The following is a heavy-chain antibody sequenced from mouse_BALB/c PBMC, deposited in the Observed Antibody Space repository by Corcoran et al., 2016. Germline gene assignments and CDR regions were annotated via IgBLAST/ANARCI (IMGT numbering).Heavy chain of an antibody. CDR1: GFSLRTSGIG. Sequence: QVTLKDSCPGILKPSQTLSLTCSISGFSLRTSGIGVGWIRQPSGKGLEWLAHIWWDDDKYYNPSLKSHLTISKETSRNQVFLKITSVDTANTSTYYCARVPSGLYYFDYGGQGTTLKVSS. CDR2: IWWDDDK. V-gene: IGHV8-8*01. D-gene: IGHD3-1*01. J-gene: IGHJ2*01. CDR3: ARVPSGLYYFDY.